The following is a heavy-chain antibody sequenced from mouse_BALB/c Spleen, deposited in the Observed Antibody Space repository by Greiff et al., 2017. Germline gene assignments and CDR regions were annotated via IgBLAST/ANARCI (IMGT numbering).Heavy chain of an antibody. CDR3: ARDADYYGSSWYFDV. Sequence: EVKVVESGGGLVQPGGSLRLSCAPSGFTFSDFYMEWVRQPPGKRLEWIAASRNKANDYTTEYSASVKGRFIVSRDTSQSILYLQMNALRAEDTAIYYCARDADYYGSSWYFDVWGAGTTVTVSS. D-gene: IGHD1-1*01. V-gene: IGHV7-1*02. CDR1: GFTFSDFY. CDR2: SRNKANDYTT. J-gene: IGHJ1*01.